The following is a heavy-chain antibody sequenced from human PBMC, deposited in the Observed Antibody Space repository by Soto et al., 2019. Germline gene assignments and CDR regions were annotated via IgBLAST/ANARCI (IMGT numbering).Heavy chain of an antibody. CDR2: ISGSGGGA. D-gene: IGHD6-19*01. CDR1: GFTFSNYA. Sequence: EVQMLESGGGSVQPGGSLRLSCAVSGFTFSNYAMTWVRQAPGKGLEWVSHISGSGGGADYADSVKGRFTISRDNSKNTLYLQMNNLRAEDTALYYCAKTGGSGWHLTDWGQGTLVSVSS. J-gene: IGHJ4*02. CDR3: AKTGGSGWHLTD. V-gene: IGHV3-23*01.